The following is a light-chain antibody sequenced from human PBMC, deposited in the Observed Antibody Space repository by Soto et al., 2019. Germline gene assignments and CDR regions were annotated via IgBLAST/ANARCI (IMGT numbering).Light chain of an antibody. V-gene: IGKV3-15*01. CDR1: QSVSNN. CDR2: DAS. CDR3: HQYNNWLALT. Sequence: EIVLTQSPGTLSLSPGERATLSCRASQSVSNNYLAWYQQKPGQAPRLLIYDASTRATGIPVRFRGSGSGTEFTLTISSLQSEDSAVYYCHQYNNWLALTFGGGTKVDIK. J-gene: IGKJ4*01.